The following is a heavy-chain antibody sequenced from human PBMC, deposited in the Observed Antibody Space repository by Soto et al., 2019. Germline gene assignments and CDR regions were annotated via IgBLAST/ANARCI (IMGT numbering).Heavy chain of an antibody. Sequence: GGSLRLSCAASGFTFSSYAMSWVRQAPGKGLEWVSAISGSGGSTYYADSVKGRFTISRDNSKNTLYLQMNSLRAEDTSVYYCANLLDVLTYYDSSGYPFDYWGQGTLVTVSS. CDR1: GFTFSSYA. D-gene: IGHD3-22*01. J-gene: IGHJ4*02. CDR2: ISGSGGST. CDR3: ANLLDVLTYYDSSGYPFDY. V-gene: IGHV3-23*01.